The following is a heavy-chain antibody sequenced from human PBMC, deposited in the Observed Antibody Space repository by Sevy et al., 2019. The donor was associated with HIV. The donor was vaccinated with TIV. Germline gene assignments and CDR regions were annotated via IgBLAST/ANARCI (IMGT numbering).Heavy chain of an antibody. V-gene: IGHV3-23*01. D-gene: IGHD3-22*01. CDR1: GFSFDSYG. CDR2: ISGSGTRT. Sequence: GGSLRLSCAVSGFSFDSYGMTWVRQAPGKGLEWVSGISGSGTRTYYADSVKGRFIISRDNSKNTLYLQMNSLRSEDPGLYYCGKGGGGHYDPDEIGYYFYYYNMDVWGKGTTVTVSS. J-gene: IGHJ6*03. CDR3: GKGGGGHYDPDEIGYYFYYYNMDV.